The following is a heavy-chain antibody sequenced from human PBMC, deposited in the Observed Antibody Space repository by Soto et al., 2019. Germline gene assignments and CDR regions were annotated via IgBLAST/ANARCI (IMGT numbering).Heavy chain of an antibody. J-gene: IGHJ6*02. Sequence: SETLSLTCTVSGGSISSSSYYWGWIRQPPGKGLEWIGSIYYSGSTYYNPSLKSRVTISVDTSKNQFSLKLSSVTAADTAVYYCARRFSSSWYEDYYYYGMDVWGQGTTVTVSS. CDR3: ARRFSSSWYEDYYYYGMDV. D-gene: IGHD6-13*01. V-gene: IGHV4-39*01. CDR2: IYYSGST. CDR1: GGSISSSSYY.